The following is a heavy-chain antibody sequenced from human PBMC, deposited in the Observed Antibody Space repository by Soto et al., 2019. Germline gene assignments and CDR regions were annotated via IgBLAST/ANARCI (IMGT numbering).Heavy chain of an antibody. V-gene: IGHV3-64D*08. CDR3: VKDTYSGSSGVFDY. CDR2: ISSNGGST. J-gene: IGHJ4*02. Sequence: GGSLRLPCSASGFTFSSYAMHWVRQAPGKGLEYVSAISSNGGSTYYADSVKGRFTISRDNSKNTLYLQMSSLRAEDTAVYYCVKDTYSGSSGVFDYWGQGTLVTVSS. CDR1: GFTFSSYA. D-gene: IGHD1-26*01.